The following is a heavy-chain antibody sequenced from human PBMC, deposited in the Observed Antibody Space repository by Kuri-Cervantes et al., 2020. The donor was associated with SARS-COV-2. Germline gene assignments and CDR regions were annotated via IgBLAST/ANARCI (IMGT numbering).Heavy chain of an antibody. V-gene: IGHV4-38-2*02. CDR3: ARDINPVGALDY. CDR2: IYHSGST. D-gene: IGHD1-26*01. J-gene: IGHJ4*02. CDR1: GYSISSGYY. Sequence: SETLSLTCAVSGYSISSGYYWGWIRQPPGKGLEWIGSIYHSGSTYYNPSLKSRVTISVDTSKNQFSLRLSSVTAADTAVYYCARDINPVGALDYRGQGTLVTVSS.